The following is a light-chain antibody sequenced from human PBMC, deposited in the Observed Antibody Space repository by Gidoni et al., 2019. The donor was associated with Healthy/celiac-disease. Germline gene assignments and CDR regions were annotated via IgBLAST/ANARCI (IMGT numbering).Light chain of an antibody. CDR3: QQSYSTPCT. Sequence: ILMTPSPSSLSASVRDRVTITCRASQSISSYLNWYQQKPGKAPKLVIYAASSLQSGVPSRFSGSGSGTDFTLTISSLQPEDFATYYCQQSYSTPCTFGQGTKVEIK. V-gene: IGKV1-39*01. CDR2: AAS. J-gene: IGKJ2*02. CDR1: QSISSY.